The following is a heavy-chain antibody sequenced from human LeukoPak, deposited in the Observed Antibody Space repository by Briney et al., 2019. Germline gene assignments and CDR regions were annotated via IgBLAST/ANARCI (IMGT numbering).Heavy chain of an antibody. D-gene: IGHD3-3*01. CDR1: GFTFRSYA. CDR2: ISYDGTIT. CDR3: AKPVGDFRSLWSGYYMDFDY. J-gene: IGHJ4*02. Sequence: PGGSLRLSCATSGFTFRSYAMHWVRQAPGKGLEWVAVISYDGTITYYADSVKGRLTISRDNSNNTLYLQMNSLTVEDTAVYYCAKPVGDFRSLWSGYYMDFDYWGQGTLVTVSS. V-gene: IGHV3-30-3*02.